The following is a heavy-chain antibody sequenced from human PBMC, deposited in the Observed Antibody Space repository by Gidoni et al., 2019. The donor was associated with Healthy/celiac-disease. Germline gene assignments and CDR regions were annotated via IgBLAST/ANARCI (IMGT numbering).Heavy chain of an antibody. J-gene: IGHJ4*02. CDR2: ISAYNGNT. CDR1: GYTFTSYG. V-gene: IGHV1-18*01. D-gene: IGHD3-10*01. Sequence: QVQLVQSGAEVKKPGASVKVSCKASGYTFTSYGLSWVRQAPGQGLEWMGWISAYNGNTNYAQKIQGRVTMTTDTSTSTAYMELRSLRSDDTAVYYCARVETYYYGSGSYYPFDYWGQGTLVTVSS. CDR3: ARVETYYYGSGSYYPFDY.